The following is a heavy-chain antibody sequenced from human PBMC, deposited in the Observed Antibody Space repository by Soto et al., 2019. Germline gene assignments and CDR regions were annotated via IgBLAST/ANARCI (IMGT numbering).Heavy chain of an antibody. Sequence: GGSXRLSCAFSGFTFCAYTMSWFRQAPGKGLEWVGSIRSTAYGAPTDVAASVKGRFTISRDDSNGTAYLQMNSLKTEDAAVYYCNRINESLIRRTFSSYGLDVWGQGTTVTVSS. V-gene: IGHV3-49*03. CDR1: GFTFCAYT. CDR2: IRSTAYGAPT. D-gene: IGHD1-1*01. CDR3: NRINESLIRRTFSSYGLDV. J-gene: IGHJ6*02.